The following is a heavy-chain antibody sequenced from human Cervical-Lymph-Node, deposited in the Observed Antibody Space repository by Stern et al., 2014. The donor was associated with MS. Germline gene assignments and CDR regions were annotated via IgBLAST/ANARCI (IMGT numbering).Heavy chain of an antibody. CDR3: ARHPAAAGTGVHLEY. Sequence: VQLVESGGGVVQPGRSLRLSCAASGFSFSSYGMYWVRQAPGKGLAGGSVIWHDGKNEYYADSVKGRFTISRDNAKSTVYLQMNSLRDEDTAVYFCARHPAAAGTGVHLEYWGQGTLVIVSS. V-gene: IGHV3-33*01. J-gene: IGHJ4*02. CDR1: GFSFSSYG. CDR2: IWHDGKNE. D-gene: IGHD6-13*01.